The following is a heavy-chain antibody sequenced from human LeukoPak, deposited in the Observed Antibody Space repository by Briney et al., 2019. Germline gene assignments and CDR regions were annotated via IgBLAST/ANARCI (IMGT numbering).Heavy chain of an antibody. CDR1: DGSISSYY. D-gene: IGHD3-3*01. CDR2: IYYSGST. Sequence: SETLSLTCTVSDGSISSYYWSWIRQPPGKGLEWIGYIYYSGSTNYNPSLKSRATISVDTSKNQFSLKLSSVTAAATAVYYCARVKNTIFGVVSPWFDPWGQGTLVTVSS. V-gene: IGHV4-59*01. J-gene: IGHJ5*02. CDR3: ARVKNTIFGVVSPWFDP.